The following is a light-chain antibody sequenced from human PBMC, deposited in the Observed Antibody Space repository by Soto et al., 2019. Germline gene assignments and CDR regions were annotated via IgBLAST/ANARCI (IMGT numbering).Light chain of an antibody. J-gene: IGKJ5*01. V-gene: IGKV3-11*01. CDR1: QSVSNY. Sequence: EIVLTQSPATLSLSPGERATLSCRASQSVSNYLAWYQLKPGQAPMLLIYDASNRATGIPARFSGSGSGTDFTLTISSLEPEDFAVYYCQQRSNWPTITFGQGTRLEIK. CDR2: DAS. CDR3: QQRSNWPTIT.